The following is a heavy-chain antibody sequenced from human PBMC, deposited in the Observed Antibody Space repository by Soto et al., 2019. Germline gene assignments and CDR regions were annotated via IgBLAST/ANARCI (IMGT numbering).Heavy chain of an antibody. CDR2: IKQDGSGK. J-gene: IGHJ6*02. Sequence: GGSLRLSCAASGFTSRNYWMSWVRQAPGKGLEWVANIKQDGSGKFYVDSVKGRFTISRDNPKNSLYLQMNSLRAEDTAVYYCTRGTDLGYGTGSSCPGMDVWGQGTTVTVS. V-gene: IGHV3-7*03. D-gene: IGHD2-15*01. CDR1: GFTSRNYW. CDR3: TRGTDLGYGTGSSCPGMDV.